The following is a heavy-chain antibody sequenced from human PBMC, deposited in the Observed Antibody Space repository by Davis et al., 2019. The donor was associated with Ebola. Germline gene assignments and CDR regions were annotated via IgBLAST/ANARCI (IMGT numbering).Heavy chain of an antibody. D-gene: IGHD4-23*01. CDR1: GYTFTSYG. CDR3: AKEAVYGGGPDY. Sequence: ASVKVSCKASGYTFTSYGISWVRQAPGQGLEWMGWMNPNSGNTGYAQKFQGRVTMTRNTSISTAYMELSSLRSEDTAVYYCAKEAVYGGGPDYWGQGTLVTVSS. CDR2: MNPNSGNT. V-gene: IGHV1-8*02. J-gene: IGHJ4*02.